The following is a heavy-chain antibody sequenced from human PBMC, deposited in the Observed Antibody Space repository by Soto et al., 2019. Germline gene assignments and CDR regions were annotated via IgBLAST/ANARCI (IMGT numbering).Heavy chain of an antibody. D-gene: IGHD2-8*01. J-gene: IGHJ4*02. V-gene: IGHV3-48*03. CDR3: ARGGVY. CDR1: GFTVSTHE. CDR2: ISGSGSTR. Sequence: GGPLRRCCATSGFTVSTHEMNWVRQAPGRGLEWIAKISGSGSTRNYADSVKGRFIISRDNGQRTVDLQMNSLRVEDTAVYYCARGGVYWGQGTLVSVSS.